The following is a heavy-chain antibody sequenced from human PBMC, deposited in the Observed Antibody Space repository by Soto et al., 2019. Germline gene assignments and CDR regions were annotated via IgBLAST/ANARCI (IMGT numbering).Heavy chain of an antibody. CDR1: GGSISSYY. CDR3: ARLVWSYGTWFDP. V-gene: IGHV4-59*08. CDR2: IYYSGST. D-gene: IGHD5-18*01. Sequence: PSEILSLTCTVSGGSISSYYWSWIRQKPGKGLEWIGYIYYSGSTNYNPSLKSRVTISVDTSKNQFSLKLSSVTAADTAVYYCARLVWSYGTWFDPWGQGTLVTVSS. J-gene: IGHJ5*02.